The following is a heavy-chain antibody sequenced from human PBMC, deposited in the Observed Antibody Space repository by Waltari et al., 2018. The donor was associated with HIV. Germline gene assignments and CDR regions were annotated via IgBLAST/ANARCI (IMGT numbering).Heavy chain of an antibody. CDR3: AHRGTVRYTGGWYEMGFDY. D-gene: IGHD6-19*01. J-gene: IGHJ4*02. CDR2: IYWDDDK. V-gene: IGHV2-5*02. CDR1: GFSLSTSGVG. Sequence: QITLKESGPTLVKPTQTLTLTCTFSGFSLSTSGVGVGWIRQPPGKALEWLALIYWDDDKRYSPSLKSRLTITKDTSKNQVVLTMTKMDPVETATYYCAHRGTVRYTGGWYEMGFDYWGQGTLVTVSS.